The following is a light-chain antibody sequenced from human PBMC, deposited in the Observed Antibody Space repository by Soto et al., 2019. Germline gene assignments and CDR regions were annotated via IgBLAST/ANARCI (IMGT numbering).Light chain of an antibody. CDR2: EVS. J-gene: IGLJ2*01. V-gene: IGLV2-14*01. Sequence: QSVLTQPASVAGSAGQSITISCTGTSSDIGTYKYVSWFHHHPGKAPKLIIFEVSNRPSGISDRFSGFKSANTAYLTISGVQPEDEADYHCSSYTTIISVVFGGGTKVTVL. CDR1: SSDIGTYKY. CDR3: SSYTTIISVV.